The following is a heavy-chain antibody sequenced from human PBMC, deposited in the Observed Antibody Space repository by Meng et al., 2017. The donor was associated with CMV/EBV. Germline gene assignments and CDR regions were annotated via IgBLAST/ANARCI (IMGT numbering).Heavy chain of an antibody. CDR2: INPNSAGT. Sequence: VHLVQPGAEVXNPGSSVKVXCKDSGYSFIGHYIHWVRQAPGQGLEWMGRINPNSAGTNYVEKFQGRVTMTRDTSNNIVYMELTRLTSDGTAVYYCTRSWIDSFTPDFDYWGQGTLVTVSS. CDR1: GYSFIGHY. J-gene: IGHJ4*02. D-gene: IGHD2-2*03. CDR3: TRSWIDSFTPDFDY. V-gene: IGHV1-2*06.